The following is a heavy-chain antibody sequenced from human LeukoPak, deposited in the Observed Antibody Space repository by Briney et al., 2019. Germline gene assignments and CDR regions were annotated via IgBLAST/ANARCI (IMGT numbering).Heavy chain of an antibody. CDR2: INHSGST. CDR3: ARGLRVGGFDP. CDR1: GGSLSGYY. Sequence: SETLSLTCAVYGGSLSGYYWSWIRQPPGKGLEWIGEINHSGSTNYNPSLKSRVTISVDTSKNQFSLKLSSVTAADTAVYYCARGLRVGGFDPWGQGTLVTVSS. V-gene: IGHV4-34*01. J-gene: IGHJ5*02. D-gene: IGHD1-26*01.